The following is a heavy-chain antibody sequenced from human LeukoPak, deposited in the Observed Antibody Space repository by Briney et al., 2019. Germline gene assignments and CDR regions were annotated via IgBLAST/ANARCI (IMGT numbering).Heavy chain of an antibody. D-gene: IGHD6-19*01. CDR3: ARDRLLYTSGPRSFDY. V-gene: IGHV3-30-3*01. CDR1: GFTFSIYA. Sequence: GGSLRLSCAASGFTFSIYAMHWVRQAPGKGMEWVAVMSYDGANKYYADSVKSRFTISRDNSKNTLYLQMNSLTTEDTAVYYCARDRLLYTSGPRSFDYWGQGTLVTVSS. J-gene: IGHJ4*02. CDR2: MSYDGANK.